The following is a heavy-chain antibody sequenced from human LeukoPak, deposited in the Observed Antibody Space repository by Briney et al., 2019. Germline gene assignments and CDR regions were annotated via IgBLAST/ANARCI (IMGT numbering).Heavy chain of an antibody. CDR2: IYYSGST. D-gene: IGHD3-3*01. J-gene: IGHJ4*02. V-gene: IGHV4-39*01. CDR3: ASPDGDFWSGYYY. Sequence: PSETLSLTCTVSGGSISSSSYYWGWIRQPPGKGLEWIGSIYYSGSTYYNPSLKSRVTISVDTSKNQFSLKLSSVTAADTAVYYCASPDGDFWSGYYYWGQGTLVTVSS. CDR1: GGSISSSSYY.